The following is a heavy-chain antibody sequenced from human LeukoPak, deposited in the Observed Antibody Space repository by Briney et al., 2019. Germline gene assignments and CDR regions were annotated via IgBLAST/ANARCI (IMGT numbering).Heavy chain of an antibody. V-gene: IGHV3-21*01. Sequence: GGSLRLSCAASGFTFSSYSMNWVRQAPGKGLEWVSSISSSSSYIYYADSVKGRFTISRDNAKNSLYLQMNSLRAEDTAVYYCASSHSDYYDAFDIWGQGTMVTVSS. D-gene: IGHD4-11*01. CDR1: GFTFSSYS. CDR3: ASSHSDYYDAFDI. CDR2: ISSSSSYI. J-gene: IGHJ3*02.